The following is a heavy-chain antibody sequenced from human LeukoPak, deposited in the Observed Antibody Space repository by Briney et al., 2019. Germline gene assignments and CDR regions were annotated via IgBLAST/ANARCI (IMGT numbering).Heavy chain of an antibody. V-gene: IGHV3-48*04. CDR3: ARDSIAAADFDY. J-gene: IGHJ4*02. CDR1: GFTFSSYS. Sequence: AGGSPRLSCAASGFTFSSYSMNCVRQAPGKGLEWVSYISSSSSTICYADSVKGRFTISRDNAKNSLYLQMNSLRAEDTAVYYCARDSIAAADFDYWGQGTLVTVSS. D-gene: IGHD6-13*01. CDR2: ISSSSSTI.